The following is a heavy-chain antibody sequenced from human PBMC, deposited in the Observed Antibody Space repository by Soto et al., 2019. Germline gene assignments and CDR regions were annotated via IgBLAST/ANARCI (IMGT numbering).Heavy chain of an antibody. V-gene: IGHV4-4*07. J-gene: IGHJ4*02. CDR2: FSLSGTT. CDR3: ARGMTPPGAPAWYYFDS. CDR1: GASITGSSY. D-gene: IGHD2-8*02. Sequence: SGTLSLTFTVSGASITGSSYWSWIRQPAGKGLEWIGRFSLSGTTNYNPSLRSRVTMSADVSKNQFSLRLTSATAADTALYYCARGMTPPGAPAWYYFDSWGQGTLVTVSS.